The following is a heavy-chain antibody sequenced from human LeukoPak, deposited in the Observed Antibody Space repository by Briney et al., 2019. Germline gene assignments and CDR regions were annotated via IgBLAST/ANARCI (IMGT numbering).Heavy chain of an antibody. D-gene: IGHD6-13*01. CDR3: ARGDSSKTGFDY. V-gene: IGHV1-69*13. CDR2: IIPIFDTA. J-gene: IGHJ4*02. CDR1: GGTFSSYA. Sequence: GASVKVSCKASGGTFSSYAIRWVRQAAGQGLEWMEGIIPIFDTANYAQKFQSRVTITADESTITAYMELSSLRSEDTAVYYCARGDSSKTGFDYWGQGTLVTVSS.